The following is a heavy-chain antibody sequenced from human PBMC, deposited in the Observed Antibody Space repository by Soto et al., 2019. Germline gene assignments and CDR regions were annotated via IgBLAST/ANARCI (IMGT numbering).Heavy chain of an antibody. CDR1: GDTITSYG. Sequence: ASVKVSCKASGDTITSYGISCVRQAPGQGLEWMGWISTYNGNTKYAQKLQGRVTMTTDTSTSTAYMELRSLRSDDTAVFYCAREMVRGVGSDYWGQGTLVTVSS. D-gene: IGHD3-10*01. J-gene: IGHJ4*02. V-gene: IGHV1-18*01. CDR2: ISTYNGNT. CDR3: AREMVRGVGSDY.